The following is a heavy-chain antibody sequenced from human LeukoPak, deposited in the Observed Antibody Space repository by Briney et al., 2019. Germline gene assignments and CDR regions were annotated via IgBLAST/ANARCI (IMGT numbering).Heavy chain of an antibody. D-gene: IGHD4-17*01. CDR1: GFTFSSYA. V-gene: IGHV3-23*01. CDR3: AKDGSRRTTVTTFDY. Sequence: GGSLRLSCAASGFTFSSYAMSWVRQAPGKGLEWVSAISGSGGSTYYADSVKGRFTISRDNSKNTLYLQMNSLRAEDTAVYYCAKDGSRRTTVTTFDYWGQGTLVTVSS. J-gene: IGHJ4*02. CDR2: ISGSGGST.